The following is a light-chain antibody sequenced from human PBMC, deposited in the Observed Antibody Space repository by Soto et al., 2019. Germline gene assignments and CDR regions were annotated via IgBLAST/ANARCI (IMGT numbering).Light chain of an antibody. J-gene: IGKJ4*01. CDR1: QSISGY. Sequence: DIQLTESPSSLSASIGDRVTITCRASQSISGYLNWYQQKPGKAPKLLIYTASNLQSGVPSRFSGSESGTDFTLTISSLQPEDFATYYCQQSYSTVRSFGGGTKVEI. V-gene: IGKV1-39*01. CDR2: TAS. CDR3: QQSYSTVRS.